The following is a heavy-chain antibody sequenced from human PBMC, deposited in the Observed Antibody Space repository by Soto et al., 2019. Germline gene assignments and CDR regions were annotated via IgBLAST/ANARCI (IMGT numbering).Heavy chain of an antibody. D-gene: IGHD3-10*01. Sequence: AGGSLRLSCAASGFTFSSYAMSWVRQAPGKGLEWVSAISGSGGSTYYADSVKGRFTISRDNSKNTLYLQMNSLRAEDTAVYYCAKDPHYGSGNEKFDPWGQGTLVTVSS. CDR3: AKDPHYGSGNEKFDP. V-gene: IGHV3-23*01. CDR1: GFTFSSYA. CDR2: ISGSGGST. J-gene: IGHJ5*02.